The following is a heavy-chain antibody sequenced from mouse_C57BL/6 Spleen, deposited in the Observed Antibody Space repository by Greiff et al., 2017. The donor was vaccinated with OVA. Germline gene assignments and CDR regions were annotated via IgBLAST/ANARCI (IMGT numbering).Heavy chain of an antibody. J-gene: IGHJ3*01. V-gene: IGHV1-15*01. D-gene: IGHD3-2*02. CDR3: TRGAQATYGFAY. CDR1: GYTFTDYE. CDR2: IDPETGGT. Sequence: VQLQQSGAELVRPGASVTLSCKASGYTFTDYEMHWVKQTPVHGLEWIGAIDPETGGTAYNQKFKGKAILTADKSSSTAYMELRSLPSEDSAVDYCTRGAQATYGFAYWGQGTLVTVSA.